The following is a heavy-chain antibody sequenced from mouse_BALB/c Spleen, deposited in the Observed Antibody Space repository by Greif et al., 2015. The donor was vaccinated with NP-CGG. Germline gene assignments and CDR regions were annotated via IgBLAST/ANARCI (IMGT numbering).Heavy chain of an antibody. CDR3: AREDGSPWFAY. V-gene: IGHV5-6-5*01. D-gene: IGHD1-1*01. CDR2: ISSGGST. J-gene: IGHJ3*01. Sequence: DVMLVESGGGLVKPGGSLKLSCAASGFTFSSYAMSWVRQTPEKRLEWVASISSGGSTYYPDSVKGRFTISRDNARNILYLQMSSLRSEDTAMYYCAREDGSPWFAYWGQGTLVTVSA. CDR1: GFTFSSYA.